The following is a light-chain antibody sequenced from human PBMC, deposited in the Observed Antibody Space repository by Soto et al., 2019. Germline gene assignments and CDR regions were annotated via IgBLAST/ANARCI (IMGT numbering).Light chain of an antibody. CDR2: KAS. Sequence: DIQMNQSPSTLSASVGDRVTITCRASQSISSWLAWYQQKPGKAPKLLIYKASSLESGVPSRFSGSGSGTEFTLTISSLQPDDFATYYCQQYNSYSGTFGQGTKV. V-gene: IGKV1-5*03. CDR1: QSISSW. CDR3: QQYNSYSGT. J-gene: IGKJ1*01.